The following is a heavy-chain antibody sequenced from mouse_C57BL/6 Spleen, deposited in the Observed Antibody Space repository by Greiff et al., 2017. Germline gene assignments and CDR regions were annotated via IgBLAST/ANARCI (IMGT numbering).Heavy chain of an antibody. Sequence: EVQLVESGGGLVKPGGSLKLSCAASGFTFSSYAMSWVRQTPEKRLGWVATISDGGSYTYYPDNVKGRFTISRDNAKNNLYLQMSHLKSEDTAMYYCARGNYYGSSYWYFDVWGTGTTVTVSS. CDR3: ARGNYYGSSYWYFDV. D-gene: IGHD1-1*01. J-gene: IGHJ1*03. CDR1: GFTFSSYA. CDR2: ISDGGSYT. V-gene: IGHV5-4*01.